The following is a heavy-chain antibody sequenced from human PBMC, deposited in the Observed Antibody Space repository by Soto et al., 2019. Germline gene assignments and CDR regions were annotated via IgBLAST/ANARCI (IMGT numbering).Heavy chain of an antibody. CDR3: TAIRDYYYDSSGYLNY. Sequence: GSLRLSCAASGFTFSGSAMHWVRQASGKGLEWVGRIRSKANSYATAYAASVKGRFTISRDDSKNTAYLQMNSLKTEDTAVYYCTAIRDYYYDSSGYLNYWGQGTLVTVS. V-gene: IGHV3-73*01. J-gene: IGHJ4*02. D-gene: IGHD3-22*01. CDR2: IRSKANSYAT. CDR1: GFTFSGSA.